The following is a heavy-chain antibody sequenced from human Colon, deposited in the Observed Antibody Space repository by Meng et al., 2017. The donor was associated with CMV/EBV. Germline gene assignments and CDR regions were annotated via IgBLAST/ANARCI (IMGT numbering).Heavy chain of an antibody. J-gene: IGHJ1*01. CDR3: ASHSSYVWGSHH. CDR2: INPNSGGT. V-gene: IGHV1-2*02. CDR1: GYTFTDNY. Sequence: QVQLVQAGAEVKKPGASVKVSCKASGYTFTDNYMHWVRQAPGQGLEWMGWINPNSGGTNYAQKFQGTVTMTRDASISTAYLELSRLTSDDTAVYYCASHSSYVWGSHHWGQGTLVTVSS. D-gene: IGHD3-16*01.